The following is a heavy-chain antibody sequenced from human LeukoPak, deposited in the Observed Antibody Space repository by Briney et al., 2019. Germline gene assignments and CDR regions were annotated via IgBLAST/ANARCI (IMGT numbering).Heavy chain of an antibody. Sequence: SETLSLTCTVSGGSISSGNYYWSWIRQPPGKGLEWIGYIFYLGSTYYNPSLKSRVSISVNTFKNQFSLKLTAVTAADTAVYYCARKYPDHWFDPWGQGTLVTVSS. CDR1: GGSISSGNYY. J-gene: IGHJ5*02. V-gene: IGHV4-30-4*01. CDR3: ARKYPDHWFDP. D-gene: IGHD6-6*01. CDR2: IFYLGST.